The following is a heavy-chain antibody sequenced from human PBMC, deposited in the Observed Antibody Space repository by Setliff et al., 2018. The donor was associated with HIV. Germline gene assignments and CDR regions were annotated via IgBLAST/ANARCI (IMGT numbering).Heavy chain of an antibody. CDR3: ARQGRPGDFDS. V-gene: IGHV4-39*01. J-gene: IGHJ4*02. Sequence: YWIAWVRQMPGKVLEWMGIIYYSGSTYYNPSLKSRVTISGDTSKKQFSLKLRAVTAADSAVYYCARQGRPGDFDSWGQGTLVTVSS. CDR1: Y. CDR2: IYYSGST. D-gene: IGHD7-27*01.